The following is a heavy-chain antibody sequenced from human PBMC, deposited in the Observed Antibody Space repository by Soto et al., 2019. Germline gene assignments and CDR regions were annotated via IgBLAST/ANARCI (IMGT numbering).Heavy chain of an antibody. V-gene: IGHV4-34*01. J-gene: IGHJ3*02. Sequence: QVQLQQWGAGLLKPSETLSLTCAVYGGYFSGYYWRWIRQPPGKGLEWIGEINHSGSTNYNPSIKSRVTISVDTSKNQFSLKLSSVTAADTAVYYCARFPNLVPIVPAAVSDAFDIWGQGTMVTVSS. D-gene: IGHD2-2*01. CDR1: GGYFSGYY. CDR3: ARFPNLVPIVPAAVSDAFDI. CDR2: INHSGST.